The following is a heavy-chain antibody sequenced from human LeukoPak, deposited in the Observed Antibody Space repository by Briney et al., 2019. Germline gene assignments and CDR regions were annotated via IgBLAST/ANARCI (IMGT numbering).Heavy chain of an antibody. D-gene: IGHD2-15*01. Sequence: GGSLRLSCAASGFTFSSYAMSWVRQAPGKGLEWVSAISGSGGSTYYADSVKGRFTISRDNSKNTLYLQMNSLRAEDMAVYYCARDDWAASGFYGMDVWGRGTTVTVSS. CDR2: ISGSGGST. CDR3: ARDDWAASGFYGMDV. CDR1: GFTFSSYA. V-gene: IGHV3-23*01. J-gene: IGHJ6*02.